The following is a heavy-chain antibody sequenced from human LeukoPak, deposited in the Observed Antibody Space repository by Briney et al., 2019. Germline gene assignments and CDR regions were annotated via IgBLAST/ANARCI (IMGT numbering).Heavy chain of an antibody. V-gene: IGHV4-39*07. J-gene: IGHJ4*02. Sequence: SETLSLTCAVSGGSISSNSYYWGWIRQPPGKGLEWIGSIYYSGSTYYNPSLKSRVTISVDTSKNQFSLKLSSVTAADTAVYYCAREMGGYPCEYWGQGTLVTVSS. CDR3: AREMGGYPCEY. CDR1: GGSISSNSYY. CDR2: IYYSGST. D-gene: IGHD5-12*01.